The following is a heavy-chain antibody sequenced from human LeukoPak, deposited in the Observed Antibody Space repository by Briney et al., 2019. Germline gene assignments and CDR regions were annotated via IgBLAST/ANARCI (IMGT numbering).Heavy chain of an antibody. CDR1: GFTFSSYA. CDR3: AKVWYFWSGYRSDY. Sequence: PGRSLRLSCAASGFTFSSYAMHWVRQAPGKGLEWVSAISGSGGSTYYADSVKGRFTISRDNSKNTLYLQMNSLRAEDTAVYYCAKVWYFWSGYRSDYWGQGTLVTVSS. CDR2: ISGSGGST. V-gene: IGHV3-23*01. D-gene: IGHD3-3*01. J-gene: IGHJ4*02.